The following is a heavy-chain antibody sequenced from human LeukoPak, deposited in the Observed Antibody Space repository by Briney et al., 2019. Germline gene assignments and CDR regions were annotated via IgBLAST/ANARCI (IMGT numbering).Heavy chain of an antibody. V-gene: IGHV3-23*01. CDR2: ISATGGST. Sequence: GGSLRLSCAASGFTFSNYAMTWVRQAPGKGLEWVSAISATGGSTYYADFVKGRFTISRDSSKNTLYLQMNSLRAEDTAVYYCAKWGCSGGSCYPFDYWGKGTLVTVSS. CDR1: GFTFSNYA. CDR3: AKWGCSGGSCYPFDY. J-gene: IGHJ4*02. D-gene: IGHD2-15*01.